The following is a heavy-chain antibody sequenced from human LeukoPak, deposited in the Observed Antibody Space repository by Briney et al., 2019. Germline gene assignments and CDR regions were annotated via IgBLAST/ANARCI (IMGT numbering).Heavy chain of an antibody. Sequence: PGGSLRLSCAASGFTFSRFWMSWVRQAPGKGLEWVASINQDESAKYYVDSVRGRFTISRDNAKNSLFLQMNSLRAEDTAVYYCARDHGSGSYYNVWYWFDPWGQGTLVTVSS. CDR1: GFTFSRFW. V-gene: IGHV3-7*03. J-gene: IGHJ5*02. CDR2: INQDESAK. CDR3: ARDHGSGSYYNVWYWFDP. D-gene: IGHD3-10*01.